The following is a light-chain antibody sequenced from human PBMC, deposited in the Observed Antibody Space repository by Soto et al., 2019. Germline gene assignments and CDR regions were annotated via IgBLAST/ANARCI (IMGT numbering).Light chain of an antibody. V-gene: IGKV1-5*01. J-gene: IGKJ1*01. Sequence: DIQMTQSPSTLSASVGDRVTITCRASQTISTWLAWYQQKPGKAPNLLIYDVSTLESGVPSRFSGSGSGTEFTLTITSLQPDDFATYYCQQYNSYSWTFGQGTKVDIK. CDR3: QQYNSYSWT. CDR2: DVS. CDR1: QTISTW.